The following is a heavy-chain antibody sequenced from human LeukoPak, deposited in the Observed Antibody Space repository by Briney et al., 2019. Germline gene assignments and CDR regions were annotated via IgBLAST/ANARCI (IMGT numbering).Heavy chain of an antibody. D-gene: IGHD3-22*01. CDR2: ISYDGSNK. CDR3: ARDGADYYDSSGHPWVLGAFDI. CDR1: GFTFSSYA. V-gene: IGHV3-30-3*01. Sequence: PGGSLRLSCAASGFTFSSYAMHWVRQAPGKGLKWVAVISYDGSNKYYADSVKGRFTISRDNSKNTLYLQMNSLRAEDTAVYYCARDGADYYDSSGHPWVLGAFDIWGQGTMVTVSS. J-gene: IGHJ3*02.